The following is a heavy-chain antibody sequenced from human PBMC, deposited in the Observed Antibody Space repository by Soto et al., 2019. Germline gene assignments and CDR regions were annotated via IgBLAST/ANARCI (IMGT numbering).Heavy chain of an antibody. V-gene: IGHV1-69*13. D-gene: IGHD1-26*01. Sequence: GASVKVSCKASGGTFSSYAISWVRQAPGQGLEWMGGIIPIFGTANYAQKFQGRVTITADESTSTAYMKLSSLRSEDTAVYYCARDPTEGIVGVTSPYYYGMDVWGQGTTVTVSS. CDR3: ARDPTEGIVGVTSPYYYGMDV. J-gene: IGHJ6*02. CDR2: IIPIFGTA. CDR1: GGTFSSYA.